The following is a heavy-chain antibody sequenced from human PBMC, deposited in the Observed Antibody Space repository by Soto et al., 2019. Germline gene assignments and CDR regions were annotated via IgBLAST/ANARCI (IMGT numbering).Heavy chain of an antibody. CDR1: GFVFGDAW. Sequence: EVQLVESGGGLVKPGGSLRLSCANSGFVFGDAWMTWVRQAPGKGLEWVGRIISQTDGGTTDYAAPVKGRFSISRDDSKNMLFLQMNSLKTEDTGVYYCTTDYYFGSGNGDYWGQGTLVTVSS. J-gene: IGHJ4*02. D-gene: IGHD3-10*01. CDR2: IISQTDGGTT. CDR3: TTDYYFGSGNGDY. V-gene: IGHV3-15*01.